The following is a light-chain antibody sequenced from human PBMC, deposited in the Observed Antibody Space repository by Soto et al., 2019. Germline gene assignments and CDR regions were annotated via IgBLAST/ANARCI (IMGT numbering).Light chain of an antibody. CDR2: GAS. CDR1: QSVRSN. J-gene: IGKJ1*01. Sequence: EIVVTQSPATLSVSPGERATLSCRASQSVRSNLAWYQQKPGQSPRLLIYGASTRATGVPARFSGSGSGTEFTLTISSLRSEDFAVYYCEQYINLWTFGQGTKVDIK. CDR3: EQYINLWT. V-gene: IGKV3-15*01.